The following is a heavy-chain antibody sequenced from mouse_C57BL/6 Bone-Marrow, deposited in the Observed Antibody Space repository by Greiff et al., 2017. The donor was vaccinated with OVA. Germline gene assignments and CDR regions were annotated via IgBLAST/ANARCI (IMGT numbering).Heavy chain of an antibody. CDR2: IDPANGNT. D-gene: IGHD1-1*01. J-gene: IGHJ1*03. V-gene: IGHV14-3*01. CDR3: ARGFWYGSSYWYIDV. CDR1: GFNIKNTY. Sequence: VQLQQSVAELVRPGASVKLSCTASGFNIKNTYMHWVKQRPEQGLEWIGRIDPANGNTKYAPKFQGKATITADTSSNTAYLQLSRVKSEDTAIYYCARGFWYGSSYWYIDVWGTGTTVTVSS.